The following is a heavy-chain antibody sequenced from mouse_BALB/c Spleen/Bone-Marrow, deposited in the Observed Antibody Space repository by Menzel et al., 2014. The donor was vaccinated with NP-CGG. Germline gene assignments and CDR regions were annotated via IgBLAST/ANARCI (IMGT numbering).Heavy chain of an antibody. J-gene: IGHJ4*01. V-gene: IGHV1-54*01. Sequence: QVQLQQSGAELVRPGTSVKVSCKASGYAFTNYLIEWVKQRSGQGLEWIGVINPGSGGTNYNEKFKGKATLTADKSSSTAYMQLSSLTSDDSAVYFCARQLGPPYAMDYWGQGTSVTVSS. CDR3: ARQLGPPYAMDY. CDR1: GYAFTNYL. D-gene: IGHD3-1*01. CDR2: INPGSGGT.